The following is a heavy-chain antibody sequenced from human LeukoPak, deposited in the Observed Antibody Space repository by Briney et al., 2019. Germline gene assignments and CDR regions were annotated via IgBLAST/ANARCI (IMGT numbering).Heavy chain of an antibody. CDR2: IIPIFGIA. CDR1: GGTFSSYA. V-gene: IGHV1-69*04. J-gene: IGHJ6*02. Sequence: ASVKVSCKASGGTFSSYAISWGRQAPGQGLEWMGRIIPIFGIANYAQKFQGRVTITADKSTSAAYMELSSLRSEDTAVYYCASWGYCSSTSCYRGSGYYYYGMDVWGQGTTVTVSS. CDR3: ASWGYCSSTSCYRGSGYYYYGMDV. D-gene: IGHD2-2*02.